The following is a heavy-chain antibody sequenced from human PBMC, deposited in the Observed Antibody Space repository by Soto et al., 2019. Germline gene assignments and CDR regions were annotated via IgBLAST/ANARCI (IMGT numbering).Heavy chain of an antibody. V-gene: IGHV3-33*01. CDR1: GFTFSSYG. Sequence: RRLSCAASGFTFSSYGMHWVRQAPGKGLEWVAVIWYDGSNKYYADSVKGRFTISRDNSKNTLYLQMNSLRAEDTAVYYCARGATEYYDFWSGYYAFDYWGQGTLVTVSS. D-gene: IGHD3-3*01. CDR2: IWYDGSNK. J-gene: IGHJ4*02. CDR3: ARGATEYYDFWSGYYAFDY.